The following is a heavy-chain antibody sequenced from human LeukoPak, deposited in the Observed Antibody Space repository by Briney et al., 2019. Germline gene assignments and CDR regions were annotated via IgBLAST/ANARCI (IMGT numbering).Heavy chain of an antibody. CDR1: GFSFSTYG. D-gene: IGHD1-26*01. CDR3: VKAVVGHISNFDF. Sequence: GGSLRLSCAASGFSFSTYGMHWVRQAPGKGLEWVAFIRYDGSQNHLTDSVKGRFTVSRDDSRSTLYLQMDSLTVEDTAVYYCVKAVVGHISNFDFWGQGTLVTVSS. J-gene: IGHJ4*02. CDR2: IRYDGSQN. V-gene: IGHV3-30*02.